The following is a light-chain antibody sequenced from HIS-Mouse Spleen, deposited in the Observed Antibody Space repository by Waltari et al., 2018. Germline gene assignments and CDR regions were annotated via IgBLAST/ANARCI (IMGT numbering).Light chain of an antibody. Sequence: PGQRVTISCSGSSSNIGSNYVYWYQQLPGTAPKLLIYRNNQRPSGVPDRFSGSKSGTSASLAISGLRSEDEADYYCAAWDDSLSGLYVFGTGTKVTVL. CDR1: SSNIGSNY. V-gene: IGLV1-47*01. CDR3: AAWDDSLSGLYV. J-gene: IGLJ1*01. CDR2: RNN.